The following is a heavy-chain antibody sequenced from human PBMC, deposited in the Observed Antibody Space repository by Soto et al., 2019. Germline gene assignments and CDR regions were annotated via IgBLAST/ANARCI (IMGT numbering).Heavy chain of an antibody. D-gene: IGHD6-19*01. Sequence: QVQLVESGGGVVQSGRSLTLSCAASGFSLRTSGMNWLRRAPGKGLEWVGFIWYDGTKRFYANSVKGRSTISKDNSNNILYLQMSGLRAEDTAVYYCARDVVTAVAGSVNFFDPWGQGTLVTVSS. CDR3: ARDVVTAVAGSVNFFDP. V-gene: IGHV3-33*01. CDR1: GFSLRTSG. J-gene: IGHJ5*02. CDR2: IWYDGTKR.